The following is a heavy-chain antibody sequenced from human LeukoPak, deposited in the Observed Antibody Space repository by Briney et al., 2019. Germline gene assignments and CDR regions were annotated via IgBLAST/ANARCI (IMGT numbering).Heavy chain of an antibody. J-gene: IGHJ4*02. CDR3: ARDLDYGDYRTFDY. V-gene: IGHV3-30-3*01. CDR2: ISYDGSNK. D-gene: IGHD4-17*01. CDR1: GFTFSSYA. Sequence: GRSLRLSCAASGFTFSSYAMHWVRQAPGKGLEWVAVISYDGSNKYYADSVKGRFTISRDNSKNTLYLQMNSLRAEDTAVYFCARDLDYGDYRTFDYWGQGTLVTVSS.